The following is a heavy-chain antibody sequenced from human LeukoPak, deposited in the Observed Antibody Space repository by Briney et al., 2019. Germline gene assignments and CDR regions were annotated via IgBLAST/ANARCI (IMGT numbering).Heavy chain of an antibody. V-gene: IGHV1-8*02. D-gene: IGHD4-17*01. CDR1: GYTFTGYY. Sequence: GASVKVSCKASGYTFTGYYMHWVRQATGQGLEWMGWMNPNSGNTGYAQKFQGRVTMTRNTSISTAYMELSSLRSKDTAVYYCARGVMTTKGRYYYYYYMDVWGKGTTVTISS. J-gene: IGHJ6*03. CDR3: ARGVMTTKGRYYYYYYMDV. CDR2: MNPNSGNT.